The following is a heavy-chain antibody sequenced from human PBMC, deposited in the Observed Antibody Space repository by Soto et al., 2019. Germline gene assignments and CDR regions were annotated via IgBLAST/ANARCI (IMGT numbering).Heavy chain of an antibody. Sequence: QLQLQESGPGLVKPSETLSLTCTVSSGSISSSSYYWGWIRQPPGKGLEWIGSIYYSGSTYYNPSLMSRVTISVDTSKNQFSLKLSSVTAADTAVYYCARHYDILTGYYWAWFDPWGQGTLVTVSS. V-gene: IGHV4-39*01. J-gene: IGHJ5*02. CDR2: IYYSGST. D-gene: IGHD3-9*01. CDR1: SGSISSSSYY. CDR3: ARHYDILTGYYWAWFDP.